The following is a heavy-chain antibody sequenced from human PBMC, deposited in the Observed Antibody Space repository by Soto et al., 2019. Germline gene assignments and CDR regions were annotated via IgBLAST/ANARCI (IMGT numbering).Heavy chain of an antibody. J-gene: IGHJ4*02. V-gene: IGHV3-74*01. CDR1: GFTFSTYW. CDR3: ARDNPYSFGSGSYGDC. Sequence: QPGGSLRLSCAASGFTFSTYWMHWVRQAPGKGLVWVSRINSDGSIISYADSVKGRFTISRDNAKNTLYLQMNSLRAEDTAVYYCARDNPYSFGSGSYGDCWGQGTLVTVSS. CDR2: INSDGSII. D-gene: IGHD3-10*01.